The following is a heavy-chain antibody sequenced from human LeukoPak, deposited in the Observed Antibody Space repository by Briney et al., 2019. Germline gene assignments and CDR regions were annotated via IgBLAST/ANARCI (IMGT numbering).Heavy chain of an antibody. J-gene: IGHJ4*02. CDR2: ISAYNGNT. CDR1: GYTFTSYG. V-gene: IGHV1-18*01. D-gene: IGHD2-21*01. CDR3: ARGLISVIPYYFDY. Sequence: ASVKVSCKASGYTFTSYGISWVRQAPGQGLEWMGWISAYNGNTNYAQKLQGRVTMTTDTSTSTAYMELRSLKSDDTAVYYCARGLISVIPYYFDYWGQGTLVTVSS.